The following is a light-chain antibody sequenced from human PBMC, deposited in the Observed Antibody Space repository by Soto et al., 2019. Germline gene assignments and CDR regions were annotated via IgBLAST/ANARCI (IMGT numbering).Light chain of an antibody. J-gene: IGKJ5*01. CDR3: QQYGRSPPIT. V-gene: IGKV3-20*01. CDR2: GAS. Sequence: EIVLTQSPGTLSLSPGERGTLSCRASRSVSSSYLAWYQQKPGQAPRLLIYGASSRATGIPDRFSGSGSGTDFTLTISRLEPEDFAVYYCQQYGRSPPITFGQGTRLEIK. CDR1: RSVSSSY.